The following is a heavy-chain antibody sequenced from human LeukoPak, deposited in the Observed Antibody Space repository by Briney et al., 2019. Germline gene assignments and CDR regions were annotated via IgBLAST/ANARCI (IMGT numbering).Heavy chain of an antibody. Sequence: PGGTLRLSCAASGFTFSSYAMNWVRQAPGKGLEWVSAISGSGGSTYYADSVKGRFTISRDNSKNTLYLQMNSQRAEDTAVYYCAKDGVYSGYDKFDYWGQGTLVTVSS. J-gene: IGHJ4*02. D-gene: IGHD5-12*01. CDR3: AKDGVYSGYDKFDY. CDR1: GFTFSSYA. V-gene: IGHV3-23*01. CDR2: ISGSGGST.